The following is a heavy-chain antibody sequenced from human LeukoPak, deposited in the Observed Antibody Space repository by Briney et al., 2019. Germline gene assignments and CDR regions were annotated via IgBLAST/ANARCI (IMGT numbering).Heavy chain of an antibody. CDR3: ASGSGYYYGGDY. CDR1: GFTFSSYA. D-gene: IGHD3-22*01. J-gene: IGHJ4*02. CDR2: ISGSGGST. V-gene: IGHV3-23*01. Sequence: GGSLRLSCAASGFTFSSYAMSWVRQAPGEGLEWVSAISGSGGSTYYADSVKGRFTISRDNSKNTLYLQMNSLRAEDTAVYYCASGSGYYYGGDYWGQGTLVTVSS.